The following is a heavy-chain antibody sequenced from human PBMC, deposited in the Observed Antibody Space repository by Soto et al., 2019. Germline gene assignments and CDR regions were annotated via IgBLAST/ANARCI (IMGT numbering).Heavy chain of an antibody. CDR1: GYSLTGDY. Sequence: VSVKGSCNASGYSLTGDYMRWVRQAPGQRLEWMGWINAGNGNTKYSQKFQGRVTITRDTSASTAYMELSSLRSEDTAVYYCARDLQADYWGQGTLVTVSS. CDR3: ARDLQADY. J-gene: IGHJ4*02. CDR2: INAGNGNT. V-gene: IGHV1-3*01.